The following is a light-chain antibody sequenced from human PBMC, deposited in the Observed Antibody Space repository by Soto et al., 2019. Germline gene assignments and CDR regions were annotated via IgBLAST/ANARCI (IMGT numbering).Light chain of an antibody. Sequence: EIVLTQSPATLSLSPGERATLSCRASQSVSSYLAWYQQKPGQAPRLLIYDASNRATGIPVRFSGSGSATDFTLTISSLEPEDFAVYYCQQRSNGQGTFGGGTKVEIK. CDR2: DAS. CDR3: QQRSNGQGT. CDR1: QSVSSY. J-gene: IGKJ4*01. V-gene: IGKV3-11*01.